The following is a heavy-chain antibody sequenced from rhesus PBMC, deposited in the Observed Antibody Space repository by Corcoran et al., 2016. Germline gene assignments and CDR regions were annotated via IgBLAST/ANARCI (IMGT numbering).Heavy chain of an antibody. CDR3: TRDQAAAAVPFDY. CDR2: IIGSGGTT. V-gene: IGHV4-65*01. CDR1: GGSVSSSKW. J-gene: IGHJ4*01. Sequence: QVQLQESGPGLVKTSETLSLTCAVSGGSVSSSKWWSWIRQAPEKGLEWIAYIIGSGGTTHYNPSLKSRVTISIDTSKNQFSLKLSSVTVADTAVYCCTRDQAAAAVPFDYWGQGVLVTVSS. D-gene: IGHD6S26*01.